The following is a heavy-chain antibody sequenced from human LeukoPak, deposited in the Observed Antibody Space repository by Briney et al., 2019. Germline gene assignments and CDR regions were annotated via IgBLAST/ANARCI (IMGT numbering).Heavy chain of an antibody. J-gene: IGHJ4*02. CDR3: ARSLTMVRGVIIIGY. CDR2: ISAYNGNT. Sequence: GASVKVSCKASGYTFTSYGISWVRQAPGQGLEWMGWISAYNGNTNYAQKLQGRVTMTTDTSTSTAYMELRSLRSDDTAVYYCARSLTMVRGVIIIGYWGQGTLVTVSS. CDR1: GYTFTSYG. D-gene: IGHD3-10*01. V-gene: IGHV1-18*01.